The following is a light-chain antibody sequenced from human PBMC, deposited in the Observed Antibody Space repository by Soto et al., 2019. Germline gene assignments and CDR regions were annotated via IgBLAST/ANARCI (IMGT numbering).Light chain of an antibody. CDR2: GAS. CDR3: QQYNNWPRAT. CDR1: QSVSSN. Sequence: EIVMTQSPATLSVSPGERATLSYRASQSVSSNLAWYQQKPGQAPRLLIYGASTRATGIPARFSGSGSGTEFTLTISSLQSEDFAVYYCQQYNNWPRATFGQGTKVEIK. J-gene: IGKJ1*01. V-gene: IGKV3-15*01.